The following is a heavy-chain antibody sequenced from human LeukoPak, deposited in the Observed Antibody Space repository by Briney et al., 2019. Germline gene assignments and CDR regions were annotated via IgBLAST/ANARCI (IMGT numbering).Heavy chain of an antibody. D-gene: IGHD4-17*01. J-gene: IGHJ4*02. CDR3: AREKLDGDYFFDY. CDR2: INQDGSEK. Sequence: GGSLRLSCAASGFTFSTYWMSWVRQAPVKGLEWVANINQDGSEKYFVDSVKGRFTISRDNAKNSLYLQMNSLRAEDTAVYYCAREKLDGDYFFDYWGQGTLVTVSS. CDR1: GFTFSTYW. V-gene: IGHV3-7*01.